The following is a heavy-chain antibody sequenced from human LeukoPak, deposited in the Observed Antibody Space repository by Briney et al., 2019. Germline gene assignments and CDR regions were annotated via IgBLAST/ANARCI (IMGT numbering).Heavy chain of an antibody. CDR1: GGSISSYY. CDR3: ARLIAAAGTFDSYYFVC. D-gene: IGHD6-13*01. V-gene: IGHV4-4*09. Sequence: PSETLSLTCTVSGGSISSYYRSWIRQPPGKGLEWIGYIYASGSTNYNPSPKSRVTILVYTSKNQFPLKLCSVTAADTAVYYCARLIAAAGTFDSYYFVCWGQGTLVSVCS. J-gene: IGHJ4*02. CDR2: IYASGST.